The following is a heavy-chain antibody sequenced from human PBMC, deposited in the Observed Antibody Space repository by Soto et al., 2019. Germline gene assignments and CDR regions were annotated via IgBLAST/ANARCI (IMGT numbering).Heavy chain of an antibody. V-gene: IGHV3-7*05. J-gene: IGHJ5*02. CDR3: SRLGYDFWSGYKGS. Sequence: PVGSLRLSCVDSGFSFSSYWMSWVRQAPGKGLEWVANIKQDGSEKYYVDSVKGRFTISRDNAKNSLYLQMNSLRAEDTAVYYCSRLGYDFWSGYKGSWGQGTLVTVSS. CDR2: IKQDGSEK. D-gene: IGHD3-3*01. CDR1: GFSFSSYW.